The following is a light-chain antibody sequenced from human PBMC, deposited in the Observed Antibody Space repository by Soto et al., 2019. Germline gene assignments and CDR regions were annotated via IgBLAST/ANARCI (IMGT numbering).Light chain of an antibody. CDR2: GAS. CDR3: QQSYNKPYT. CDR1: QTISMY. Sequence: DIQMTQSPSSLSASVGDRVTITCRSSQTISMYLNWFQQNPGKAPKLLIYGASSLQSGVPSRFSGSGSGTDFTLTISSLQPEDFATYYCQQSYNKPYTFGRGTKLEI. V-gene: IGKV1-39*01. J-gene: IGKJ2*01.